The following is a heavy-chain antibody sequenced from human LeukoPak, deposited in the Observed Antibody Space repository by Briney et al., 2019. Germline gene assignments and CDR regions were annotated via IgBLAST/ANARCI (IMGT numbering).Heavy chain of an antibody. CDR2: IYSSGTT. J-gene: IGHJ5*02. D-gene: IGHD3-10*01. Sequence: SETLSLTCTVSGGSISNYYWNWIRQPPGKGLEWIGYIYSSGTTNHNPSLKSRVTISVDTSKNQFSLKLNSVTAADTAVYYCARHYGPWGQGTLVTVSS. CDR3: ARHYGP. CDR1: GGSISNYY. V-gene: IGHV4-59*08.